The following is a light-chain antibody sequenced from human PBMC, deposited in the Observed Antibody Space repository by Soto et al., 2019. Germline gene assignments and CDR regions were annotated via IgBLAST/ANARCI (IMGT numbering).Light chain of an antibody. CDR1: QSISSW. CDR2: AAS. J-gene: IGKJ1*01. Sequence: IQMTQSPSTLSASVGDRVTIACRAIQSISSWLAWYQQKPGKAPKLLIYAASSLQSGVPSRFSGSGSGTDFTLTISSLQPEDFETYYCLQDYNYPRTFGQGTQVDIX. V-gene: IGKV1-6*01. CDR3: LQDYNYPRT.